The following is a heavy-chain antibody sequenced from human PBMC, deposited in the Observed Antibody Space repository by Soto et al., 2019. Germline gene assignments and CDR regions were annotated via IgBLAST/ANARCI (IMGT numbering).Heavy chain of an antibody. CDR2: FDPEDGET. D-gene: IGHD3-10*01. V-gene: IGHV1-24*01. CDR3: ATGKSPRLGYYYYYGMDV. J-gene: IGHJ6*02. CDR1: GYTLTELS. Sequence: ASVKVSCKVSGYTLTELSMHWVRQAPGKGLEWMGGFDPEDGETIYAQKFQGRVTMTEDTSTDTAYMELSSLRSEGTAVYYCATGKSPRLGYYYYYGMDVWGQGTTVTVSS.